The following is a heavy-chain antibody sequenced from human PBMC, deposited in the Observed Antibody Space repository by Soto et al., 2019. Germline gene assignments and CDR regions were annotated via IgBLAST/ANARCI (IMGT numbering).Heavy chain of an antibody. Sequence: QVQLQQWGAGLLKPAETLSLTGAVYGGSFSGNNWSWIRQPPGKGLGWIGEIHHSGNTTYTPSLKSRVTISVDTSKNQFSLKLSSVTAADTAVYYCARGKWLRSSFDYWGQGTLVTVSS. J-gene: IGHJ4*02. V-gene: IGHV4-34*01. D-gene: IGHD5-12*01. CDR1: GGSFSGNN. CDR2: IHHSGNT. CDR3: ARGKWLRSSFDY.